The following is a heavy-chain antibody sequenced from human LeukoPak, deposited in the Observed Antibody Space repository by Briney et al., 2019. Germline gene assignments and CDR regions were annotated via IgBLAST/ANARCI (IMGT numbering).Heavy chain of an antibody. CDR2: ISYDGSNK. V-gene: IGHV3-30-3*01. J-gene: IGHJ3*02. D-gene: IGHD6-6*01. Sequence: PGGSLRLSCAASGFTFSSYAMHWVRQAPGKGLEWVAVISYDGSNKYYADSVKGRFTISRDNSKNTLYLQMNSLRAEDTAVYYCARVSYSSSSGDAFDIWGQGTMVTVSS. CDR3: ARVSYSSSSGDAFDI. CDR1: GFTFSSYA.